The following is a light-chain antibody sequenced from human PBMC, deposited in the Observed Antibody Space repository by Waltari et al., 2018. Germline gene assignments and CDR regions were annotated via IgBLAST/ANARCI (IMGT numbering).Light chain of an antibody. CDR2: YYN. CDR3: QVWDRSTDHRV. J-gene: IGLJ3*02. CDR1: SIGRKR. Sequence: SYVLTQPPSVSEAPGQTARITCGVNSIGRKRVHWYQQKPGQAPGVVMYYYNGRPAGIPERFSGSNSGNTATLTISRVEAGDEADYYCQVWDRSTDHRVFGGGTRLTVL. V-gene: IGLV3-21*04.